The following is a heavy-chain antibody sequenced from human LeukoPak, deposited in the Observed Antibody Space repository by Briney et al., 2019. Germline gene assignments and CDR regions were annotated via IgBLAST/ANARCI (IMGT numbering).Heavy chain of an antibody. D-gene: IGHD6-13*01. CDR1: GFTFCSYA. CDR3: AKGSTAAAVSYFDY. CDR2: ISYDGSNK. V-gene: IGHV3-30-3*01. Sequence: PGGSLRLSCAASGFTFCSYAMHWVRQAPGKGLEWVAVISYDGSNKYYADSVKGRFTISRDNSKNTLYLQMNSLRAEDTAVYYCAKGSTAAAVSYFDYWGQGTLVTVSS. J-gene: IGHJ4*02.